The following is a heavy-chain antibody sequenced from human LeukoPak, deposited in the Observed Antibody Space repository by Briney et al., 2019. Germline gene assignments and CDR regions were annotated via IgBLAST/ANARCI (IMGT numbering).Heavy chain of an antibody. Sequence: SETLSLTCTVSGGSISSSSYYWGWIRQPPGKGLAWIGSIYYSGSTHYNPSLKSRVTISVDTYKNQFSLRLSSVTAADTAVYYCASGYPGIAAAGTGYWGQGTLVTVSS. CDR2: IYYSGST. J-gene: IGHJ4*02. V-gene: IGHV4-39*01. D-gene: IGHD6-13*01. CDR3: ASGYPGIAAAGTGY. CDR1: GGSISSSSYY.